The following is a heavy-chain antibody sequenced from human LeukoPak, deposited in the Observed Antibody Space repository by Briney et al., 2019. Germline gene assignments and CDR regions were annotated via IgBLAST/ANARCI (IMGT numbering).Heavy chain of an antibody. Sequence: SETLSLTCTVSGGSISSSSYYWGWIRQPPGKGLEWIGSIYYSGSTYYNPSLKSRVTISVDTSKNQFSLKLSSVTAADTAVYYCARQSNDFWSGYYVGFDPWGQGTLVTVSS. CDR2: IYYSGST. CDR1: GGSISSSSYY. V-gene: IGHV4-39*01. D-gene: IGHD3-3*01. CDR3: ARQSNDFWSGYYVGFDP. J-gene: IGHJ5*02.